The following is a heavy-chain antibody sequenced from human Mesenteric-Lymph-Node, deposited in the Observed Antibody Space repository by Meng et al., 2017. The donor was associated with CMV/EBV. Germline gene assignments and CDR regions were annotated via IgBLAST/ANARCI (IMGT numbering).Heavy chain of an antibody. V-gene: IGHV3-30*02. CDR1: GFIFSSYE. J-gene: IGHJ4*02. Sequence: GGSLRLSCSASGFIFSSYEMNWVRQAPGKGLEWVAFIRNDGSNKYYTDSVQGRFTISRDNSKNTVYLQMNSLRAEDTALYYCAKERITISGVAWDYYFDYWGQGTLVTVSS. CDR2: IRNDGSNK. CDR3: AKERITISGVAWDYYFDY. D-gene: IGHD3-3*01.